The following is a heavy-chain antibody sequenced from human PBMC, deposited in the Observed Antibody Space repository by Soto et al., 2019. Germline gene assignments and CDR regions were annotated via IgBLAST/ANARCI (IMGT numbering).Heavy chain of an antibody. V-gene: IGHV1-3*05. Sequence: QVQLVQSGAEEKKPGASVKVYCKASGYTFTSYAMHWVRQAPGQRLEWMGWINAGNGNTKYSQKFQGRVTITRDTSASTAYMELSSLRSEDTAVYYCARSIVLVTALDYWGQGTLVTVSS. CDR2: INAGNGNT. CDR3: ARSIVLVTALDY. CDR1: GYTFTSYA. D-gene: IGHD2-21*02. J-gene: IGHJ4*02.